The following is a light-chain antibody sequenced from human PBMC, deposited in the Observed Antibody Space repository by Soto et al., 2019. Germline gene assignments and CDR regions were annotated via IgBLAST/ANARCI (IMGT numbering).Light chain of an antibody. V-gene: IGKV1-5*01. CDR3: QQKYNTPQT. J-gene: IGKJ1*01. Sequence: DVQMSQSPSTLSPSVGDRVTITCRASESISSWLAWYQQKPGKAHKFLIYDASSLESGVPSTFSAIVSGTDFTLNLCSLQPEDGATYYGQQKYNTPQTFAQGTKV. CDR1: ESISSW. CDR2: DAS.